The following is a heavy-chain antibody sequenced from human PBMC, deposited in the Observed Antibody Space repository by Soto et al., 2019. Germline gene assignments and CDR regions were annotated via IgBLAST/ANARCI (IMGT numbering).Heavy chain of an antibody. CDR1: GGSISSGGSY. CDR3: ARGNSNPNWFDP. V-gene: IGHV4-31*03. Sequence: PSETLSLTCTVSGGSISSGGSYWSWIRQHPGKGLEWIGYIYYSGSTYYNPSLKSRVTISVDTSKNQFSLKLSSVTAADTAVYYCARGNSNPNWFDPWGQGTLVTVSS. D-gene: IGHD1-7*01. CDR2: IYYSGST. J-gene: IGHJ5*02.